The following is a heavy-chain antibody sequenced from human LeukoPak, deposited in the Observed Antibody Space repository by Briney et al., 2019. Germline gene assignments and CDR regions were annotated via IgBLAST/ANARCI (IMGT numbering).Heavy chain of an antibody. Sequence: VASVKVSCEASGYTFTSYGISWVRQAPGQGLEWMGWISAYNGNTNYAQKLQGRVTMTTDTSTSTAYMELRSLRSDDTAVYYCARAVDLAVAGTGFDYWGQGTLVTVSS. CDR2: ISAYNGNT. CDR3: ARAVDLAVAGTGFDY. D-gene: IGHD6-19*01. J-gene: IGHJ4*02. V-gene: IGHV1-18*01. CDR1: GYTFTSYG.